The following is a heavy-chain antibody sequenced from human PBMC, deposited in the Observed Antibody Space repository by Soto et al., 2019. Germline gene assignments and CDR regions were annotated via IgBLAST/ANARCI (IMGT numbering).Heavy chain of an antibody. V-gene: IGHV1-69*06. D-gene: IGHD2-21*02. CDR2: IIPLFGTA. Sequence: QVYLVQSGAEVKKPGSSVKISCKASGGIFSSNTINWVRQAAGQGLEWMGGIIPLFGTANYAEKFQGRVTITADKSTNTEYMELPSLRSEDTAVYYCASKEACGGDCYAVDSWGHGTLVTVSS. CDR1: GGIFSSNT. J-gene: IGHJ5*01. CDR3: ASKEACGGDCYAVDS.